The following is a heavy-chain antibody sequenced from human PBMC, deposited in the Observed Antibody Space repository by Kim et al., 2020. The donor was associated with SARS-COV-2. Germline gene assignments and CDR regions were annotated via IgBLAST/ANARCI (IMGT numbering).Heavy chain of an antibody. D-gene: IGHD3-16*01. CDR2: YYKECP. V-gene: IGHV4-59*03. Sequence: SETLSLTRTVSGGSISGYYGTWVRQPPGKGLEWIGYYKECPYYNPSLSRRVTISVDTSKNQFSLMLSSVTAADTAVYYCFRGTGWDRDTDWGQGTLVTVSP. CDR1: GGSISGYY. J-gene: IGHJ4*02. CDR3: FRGTGWDRDTD.